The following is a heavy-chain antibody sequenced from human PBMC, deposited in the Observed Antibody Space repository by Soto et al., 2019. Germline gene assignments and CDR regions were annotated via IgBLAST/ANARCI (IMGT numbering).Heavy chain of an antibody. V-gene: IGHV4-39*01. CDR3: ARRDSGSYYSPFDY. CDR2: ISYGGST. J-gene: IGHJ4*02. D-gene: IGHD1-26*01. Sequence: PSETLSLTCSVSGVSISSSTYYWGWIRQPPGKGLECIGSISYGGSTYYNPSLKSRATIFVDTSKNQFSLKVNSVTAADTAVYYCARRDSGSYYSPFDYWGQGTLVTVSS. CDR1: GVSISSSTYY.